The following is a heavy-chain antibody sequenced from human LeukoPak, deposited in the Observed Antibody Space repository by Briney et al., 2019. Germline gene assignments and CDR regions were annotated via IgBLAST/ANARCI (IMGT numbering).Heavy chain of an antibody. D-gene: IGHD6-19*01. CDR1: GGSIGGGY. CDR3: AKYGKSGWSIDN. Sequence: PSQTLSLTCTVSGGSIGGGYWTLIRPPPRQGLQYIGYIYHTGATNYNPSLKSRVTMSVDTSKNQFSLKLNSVTAADTAVYFCAKYGKSGWSIDNWGQGTLVTVSS. CDR2: IYHTGAT. V-gene: IGHV4-59*08. J-gene: IGHJ4*02.